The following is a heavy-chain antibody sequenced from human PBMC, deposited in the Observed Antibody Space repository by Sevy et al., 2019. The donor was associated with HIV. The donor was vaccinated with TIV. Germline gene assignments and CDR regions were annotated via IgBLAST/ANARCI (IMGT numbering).Heavy chain of an antibody. CDR3: ARVDANYDKGFDP. CDR2: ISSSGTTI. D-gene: IGHD3-22*01. CDR1: GFTFSTYA. V-gene: IGHV3-48*03. Sequence: GGSLRLSCTAFGFTFSTYAMYWVRQAPGKGLEWVSYISSSGTTIKYADSVKGRFTISRDNAKNSLYMQMNSLRAEDTAVYYCARVDANYDKGFDPWGQGTLVTVSS. J-gene: IGHJ5*02.